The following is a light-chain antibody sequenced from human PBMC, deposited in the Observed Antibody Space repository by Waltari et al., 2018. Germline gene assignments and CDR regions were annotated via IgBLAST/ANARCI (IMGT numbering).Light chain of an antibody. CDR2: DVS. Sequence: HSALTQPAAVSGSPGHSITIAIPGTSSDVRGYNDVSWHQQHPGKAPKLMIFDVSNRRSGVSNHFSGSKSGNTASLTVSGLQAEDEADYYCSSYISSDTLELFGGGTSLTVL. J-gene: IGLJ2*01. CDR1: SSDVRGYND. V-gene: IGLV2-14*03. CDR3: SSYISSDTLEL.